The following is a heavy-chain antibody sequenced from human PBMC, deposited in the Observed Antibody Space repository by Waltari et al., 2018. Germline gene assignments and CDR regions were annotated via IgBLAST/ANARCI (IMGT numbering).Heavy chain of an antibody. CDR1: GGSISSGSYY. V-gene: IGHV4-61*02. Sequence: QVQLQESGPGLVKPSQTLSLTCTVSGGSISSGSYYWSWIRQPAGKGLEWIGRIYTSGSTNYNPSRKSRVTISVDTSKNQFALKLSSVTAADTAVYYCARHLPQQLVPYDAFDIWGQGTMVTVSS. D-gene: IGHD6-13*01. J-gene: IGHJ3*02. CDR2: IYTSGST. CDR3: ARHLPQQLVPYDAFDI.